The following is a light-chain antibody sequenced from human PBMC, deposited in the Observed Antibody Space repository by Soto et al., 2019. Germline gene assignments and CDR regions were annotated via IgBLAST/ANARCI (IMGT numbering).Light chain of an antibody. Sequence: DIQLTQSPSSLSASVGDRVSITCQASQDINRYLNWYQQKPGKAPKLLIYDASNLQTGVPTRFSGSGSETSFTLIISGLQPEDIATYYCQQDDDDIRPFGGGTK. J-gene: IGKJ4*01. CDR1: QDINRY. V-gene: IGKV1-33*01. CDR2: DAS. CDR3: QQDDDDIRP.